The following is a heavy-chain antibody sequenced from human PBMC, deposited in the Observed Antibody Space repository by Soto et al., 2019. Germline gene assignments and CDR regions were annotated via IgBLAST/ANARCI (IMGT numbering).Heavy chain of an antibody. Sequence: ASVKVSCNASGYSFSHYSINWVRQAPGQGLEWMGWMNPQSGHTAHAQKIQGRVTLTRDTSINTVYMELSSLTSRDTAVYFCARRIPDGKLDSWRQGTQVTVSS. CDR1: GYSFSHYS. CDR3: ARRIPDGKLDS. D-gene: IGHD1-1*01. CDR2: MNPQSGHT. J-gene: IGHJ4*02. V-gene: IGHV1-8*01.